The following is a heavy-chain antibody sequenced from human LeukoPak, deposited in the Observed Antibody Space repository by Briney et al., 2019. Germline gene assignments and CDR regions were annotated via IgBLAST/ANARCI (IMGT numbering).Heavy chain of an antibody. D-gene: IGHD6-13*01. CDR3: AKDRQQQLDLDY. Sequence: PGRSLRLSCAASGFTFSSYGMHWVRQAPGKGLEWVAVISYDGSNKYYADSVKGRFTISRDNSKNTLYLQMNSLRAEDTAGYYCAKDRQQQLDLDYWGQGTLVTVSS. J-gene: IGHJ4*02. CDR1: GFTFSSYG. V-gene: IGHV3-30*18. CDR2: ISYDGSNK.